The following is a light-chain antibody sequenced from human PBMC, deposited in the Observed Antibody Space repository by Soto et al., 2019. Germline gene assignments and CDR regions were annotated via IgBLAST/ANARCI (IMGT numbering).Light chain of an antibody. Sequence: DLQMPQSPSPLSASVGDSVTSTCRASQSISSWLAWYQQKPGKAPKLLIYKAPSLESGVPSRFRGSGSGTEFTITISSLQPDDFATYYCQQYNSYSWTCGQGTKVEIK. CDR2: KAP. V-gene: IGKV1-5*03. J-gene: IGKJ1*01. CDR3: QQYNSYSWT. CDR1: QSISSW.